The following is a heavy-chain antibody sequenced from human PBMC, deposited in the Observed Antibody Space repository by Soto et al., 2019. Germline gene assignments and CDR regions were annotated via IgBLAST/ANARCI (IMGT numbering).Heavy chain of an antibody. CDR3: AEKVAAADENWFDP. CDR2: IYHSGST. V-gene: IGHV4-4*02. Sequence: QVQLQESGPGLVKPSGTLSLTCAVSGGSISSSNWWSWVRHPPGKGLEWIGEIYHSGSTNYNPSLKIRVTISVDKSKNQFSLKLSSVTAADTAVYYCAEKVAAADENWFDPWGQGTLVTVSS. CDR1: GGSISSSNW. D-gene: IGHD6-13*01. J-gene: IGHJ5*02.